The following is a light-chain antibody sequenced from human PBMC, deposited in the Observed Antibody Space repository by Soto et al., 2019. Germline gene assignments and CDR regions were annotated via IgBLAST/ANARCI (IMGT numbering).Light chain of an antibody. Sequence: SALTQPPSLSAAPGQTVSISCSGSSSNVGINDVSWYQHVPGTAPRLLIYDSYKRPSGIPDRFSGSKSGTSATLGITGLQTGDEGDYYCATWDTSQRGVIFGGGTKVTVL. V-gene: IGLV1-51*01. CDR2: DSY. CDR1: SSNVGIND. CDR3: ATWDTSQRGVI. J-gene: IGLJ2*01.